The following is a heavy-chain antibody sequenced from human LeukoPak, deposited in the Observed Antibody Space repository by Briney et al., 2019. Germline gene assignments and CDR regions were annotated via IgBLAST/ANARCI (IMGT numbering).Heavy chain of an antibody. D-gene: IGHD4-17*01. Sequence: GGSLRLSCAASGFTFSSYWMHWVRQAPGKGLVGVSRINSDGSSTSYADSVKGRFTISRDNAKNTLYLQMNSLRAEDTAVYYCARETTVTFDYWGQGTLVTVSS. V-gene: IGHV3-74*01. CDR3: ARETTVTFDY. CDR2: INSDGSST. CDR1: GFTFSSYW. J-gene: IGHJ4*02.